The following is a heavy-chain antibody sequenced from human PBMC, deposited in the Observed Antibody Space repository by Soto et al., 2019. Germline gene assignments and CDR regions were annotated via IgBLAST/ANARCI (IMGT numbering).Heavy chain of an antibody. CDR3: ATCQDGSGSFFMITFGGVIDYCEDYFDY. CDR2: ISGSGGST. V-gene: IGHV3-23*01. J-gene: IGHJ4*02. CDR1: GFTFSSYA. D-gene: IGHD3-16*02. Sequence: GGSLRLSCAASGFTFSSYAMSWVRQAPGKGLEWVSAISGSGGSTYYADSVKGRFTISRDNSKNTLYLQMNSLRAEDTAVYYCATCQDGSGSFFMITFGGVIDYCEDYFDYWGQGTLVTVSS.